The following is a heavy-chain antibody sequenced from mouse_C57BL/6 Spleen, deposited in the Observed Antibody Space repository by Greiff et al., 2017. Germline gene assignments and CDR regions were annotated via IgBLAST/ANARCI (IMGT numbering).Heavy chain of an antibody. CDR3: ARSYDY. Sequence: VQLVESGAELVRPGTSVKVSCKASGYAFTNYLIEWVKQRPGQGLEWIGVINPGSGGTNYNEKFKGKATLTADKSSSTAYMQLSSLTSEDSAVYFCARSYDYWGQGTTLTVSS. CDR2: INPGSGGT. V-gene: IGHV1-54*01. CDR1: GYAFTNYL. J-gene: IGHJ2*01.